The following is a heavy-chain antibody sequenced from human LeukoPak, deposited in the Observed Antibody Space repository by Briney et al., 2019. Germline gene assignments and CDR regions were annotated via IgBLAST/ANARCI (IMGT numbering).Heavy chain of an antibody. D-gene: IGHD3-3*01. V-gene: IGHV1-8*01. J-gene: IGHJ6*02. CDR1: GYTFTSYD. CDR3: ARALNGDDFWSGYPYYYYGMDV. Sequence: ASVKVSCKASGYTFTSYDINRVRQATGQGLEWMGWMNPNSGNTGYAQKFQGRVTMTRNTSVSTAYMELSSLRSEDTAVYYCARALNGDDFWSGYPYYYYGMDVWGQGTTVTVSS. CDR2: MNPNSGNT.